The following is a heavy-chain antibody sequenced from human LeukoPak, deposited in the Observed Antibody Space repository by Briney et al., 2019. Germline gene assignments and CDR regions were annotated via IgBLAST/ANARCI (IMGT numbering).Heavy chain of an antibody. V-gene: IGHV1-18*04. Sequence: ASVKVSCKASGYTFTGYYMHWVRQAPGQGLEWMGWISAYNGNTNYAQKLQGRVTMTTDTSTSTAYMELRSLRSDDTAVYYCARDFLPDLTFDYWGQGTLVTVSS. D-gene: IGHD1-14*01. CDR2: ISAYNGNT. CDR3: ARDFLPDLTFDY. J-gene: IGHJ4*02. CDR1: GYTFTGYY.